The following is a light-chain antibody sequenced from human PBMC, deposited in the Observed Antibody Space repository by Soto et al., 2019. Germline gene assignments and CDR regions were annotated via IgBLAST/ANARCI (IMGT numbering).Light chain of an antibody. J-gene: IGLJ3*02. Sequence: QSALTQPPSASGSPGQSVTISCTGNSSDVGDYKYVSWYQHYPGNAPKLMIYEVKKRAAGVPDRFSGSKSGNTASLTVSRLQAADEADYYCSSYAGINSVQFGGGTKLTVL. V-gene: IGLV2-8*01. CDR1: SSDVGDYKY. CDR3: SSYAGINSVQ. CDR2: EVK.